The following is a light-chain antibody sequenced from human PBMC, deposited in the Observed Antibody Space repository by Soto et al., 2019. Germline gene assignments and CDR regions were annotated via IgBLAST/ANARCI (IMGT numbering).Light chain of an antibody. V-gene: IGLV2-14*01. CDR3: NSYTSSSTWV. CDR2: EVS. CDR1: SSDVGGHKY. J-gene: IGLJ3*02. Sequence: QPVLTQPTSVSGSPGQSITISCTGTSSDVGGHKYVSWYQQHPGKAPKLMIYEVSRRPSGVSHRFSGSKSGNTASLTISGLQAEDEADYYCNSYTSSSTWVFGGGTQLTVL.